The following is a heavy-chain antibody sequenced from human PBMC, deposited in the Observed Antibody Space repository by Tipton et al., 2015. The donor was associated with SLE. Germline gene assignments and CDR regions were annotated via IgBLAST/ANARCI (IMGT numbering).Heavy chain of an antibody. Sequence: SLRLSCAASGFTFSSYGMHWVRQAPGKGLEWVAVISYDGSNKYYADSVKGRFTISRDNSKNTLYLQMNSLRAEDTAVYYCARDLGYSSSWVYWGQGTLVTVSS. J-gene: IGHJ4*02. CDR3: ARDLGYSSSWVY. V-gene: IGHV3-30*19. D-gene: IGHD6-13*01. CDR2: ISYDGSNK. CDR1: GFTFSSYG.